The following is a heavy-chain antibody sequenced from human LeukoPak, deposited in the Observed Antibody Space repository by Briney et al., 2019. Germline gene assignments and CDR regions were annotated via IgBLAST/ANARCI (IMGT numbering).Heavy chain of an antibody. V-gene: IGHV4-59*01. CDR3: ASSVVVAATPYFDY. J-gene: IGHJ4*02. Sequence: PSETLSLTCTASGGTISSYYWSWIRQPPGKGLEWIGYIYYSGSTNYNPSLKSRVTISVDTSKNQFSLKLSSVTAADTAVYYCASSVVVAATPYFDYWGQGTLVTVSS. CDR1: GGTISSYY. D-gene: IGHD2-15*01. CDR2: IYYSGST.